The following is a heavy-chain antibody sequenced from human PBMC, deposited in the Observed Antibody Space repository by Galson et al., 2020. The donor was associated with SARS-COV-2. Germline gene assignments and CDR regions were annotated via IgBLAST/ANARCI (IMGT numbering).Heavy chain of an antibody. V-gene: IGHV4-34*01. CDR1: GESFKNY. Sequence: SETLSLTCAVYGESFKNYWTWIRQSPGKGLQWIGEINHRGSTNYDPSLQGRVAMSVDTSKNQFSLRLSSVTAADTAVYYCVRGAEERRIIVVVPYYYTYMDVWGGGTAVTVSS. D-gene: IGHD2-2*01. CDR2: INHRGST. J-gene: IGHJ6*03. CDR3: VRGAEERRIIVVVPYYYTYMDV.